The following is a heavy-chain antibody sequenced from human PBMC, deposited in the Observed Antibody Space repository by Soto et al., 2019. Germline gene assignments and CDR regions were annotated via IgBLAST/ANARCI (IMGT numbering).Heavy chain of an antibody. V-gene: IGHV1-46*03. D-gene: IGHD3-3*01. CDR2: INPSGGST. CDR3: ARVGAQILGVVINYFDY. Sequence: APVKVSCKASGYTFTSYYMHWLRQTPGQGLEWMGIINPSGGSTSYAQKFQGRVTMTRDTSTSTVYMELSSLRSEDTAVYYFARVGAQILGVVINYFDYWGQGTLVTVSS. CDR1: GYTFTSYY. J-gene: IGHJ4*02.